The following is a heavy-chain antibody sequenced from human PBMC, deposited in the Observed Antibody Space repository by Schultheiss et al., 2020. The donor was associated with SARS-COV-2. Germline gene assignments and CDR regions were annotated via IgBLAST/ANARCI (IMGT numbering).Heavy chain of an antibody. V-gene: IGHV1-18*01. D-gene: IGHD4-17*01. CDR3: ARAGRGTVPNAGWFDP. J-gene: IGHJ5*02. CDR2: ISGYTGNA. Sequence: ASVKVSCKASGYTFTSYGISWVRQAPGQGLEWMGWISGYTGNAKFAQKFQGRVTMTTDTSTSTAYMELRSLRSDDTAVYYCARAGRGTVPNAGWFDPWGQGTLVTVSS. CDR1: GYTFTSYG.